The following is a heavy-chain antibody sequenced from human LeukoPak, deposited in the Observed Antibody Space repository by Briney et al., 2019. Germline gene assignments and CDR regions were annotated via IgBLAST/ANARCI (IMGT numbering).Heavy chain of an antibody. CDR1: GGSISSSSYY. CDR3: ATHIADGIGYPYYFVY. CDR2: IYYSGST. J-gene: IGHJ4*02. Sequence: PSETLSLTCTVSGGSISSSSYYWGWIRQPPGKGLEWIGGIYYSGSTYYNPSLKSRVTISVDTSKNQFSLKLSSVTAADTAVYFCATHIADGIGYPYYFVYWGQGTLVTVSS. D-gene: IGHD3-22*01. V-gene: IGHV4-39*01.